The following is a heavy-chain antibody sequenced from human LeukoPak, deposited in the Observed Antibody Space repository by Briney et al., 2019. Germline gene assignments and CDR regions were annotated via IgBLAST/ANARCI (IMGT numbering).Heavy chain of an antibody. J-gene: IGHJ6*02. V-gene: IGHV1-18*01. D-gene: IGHD1-20*01. CDR1: GYAPTSYV. CDR2: LSTSISNT. Sequence: TLRLSREVSGYAPTSYVISSGPESPSQERKSMSWLSTSISNTNYAQKLQGRVTMTTDTSTSTTYMELRSLRLDDTAVYYCARYNLGEPNWSFSPLSYGMDVSGQGTTVTVSS. CDR3: ARYNLGEPNWSFSPLSYGMDV.